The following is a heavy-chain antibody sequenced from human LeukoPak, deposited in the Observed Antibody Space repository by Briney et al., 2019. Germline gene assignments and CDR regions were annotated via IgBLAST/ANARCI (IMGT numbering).Heavy chain of an antibody. Sequence: GGSLRLSCAASGFTFSSYAMSWVRQAPGKGLEWVSAISGSGGSTYYADSVKGRFTISRDNSKNTLYLQMNSLRAEDTAVYYCAKDLGNQLLSGDDAFDIWGQGTMVTVSS. CDR3: AKDLGNQLLSGDDAFDI. CDR1: GFTFSSYA. CDR2: ISGSGGST. J-gene: IGHJ3*02. D-gene: IGHD2-2*01. V-gene: IGHV3-23*01.